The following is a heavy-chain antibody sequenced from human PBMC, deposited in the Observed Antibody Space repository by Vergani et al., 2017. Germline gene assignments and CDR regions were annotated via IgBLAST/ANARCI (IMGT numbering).Heavy chain of an antibody. CDR2: IIPICGTA. CDR1: GGTFSSYA. J-gene: IGHJ4*02. CDR3: AREVDGGVVGDY. D-gene: IGHD2-8*02. V-gene: IGHV1-69*06. Sequence: QVQLVQSGAEVKKPGSSVKVSCKASGGTFSSYAISWVRQAPGQGLEWMGGIIPICGTANYAQKLQGRVTMTTDTSTSTAYMELRSLRSDDTAVYYCAREVDGGVVGDYWGQGTLVTVSS.